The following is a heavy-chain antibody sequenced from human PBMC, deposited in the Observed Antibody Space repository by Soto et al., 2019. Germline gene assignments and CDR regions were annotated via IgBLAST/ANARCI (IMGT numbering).Heavy chain of an antibody. D-gene: IGHD3-9*01. CDR1: GGSISSGDYY. Sequence: TSATLSLTCTVSGGSISSGDYYWSWIRQPPGKGLEWIGYIYYSGSTYYNPSLKSRVTISVDTSKNQFSLKLSSVTAADTAVYYCAREHALRYATYYYYGMDVWGQGTTVTVSS. CDR2: IYYSGST. CDR3: AREHALRYATYYYYGMDV. V-gene: IGHV4-30-4*01. J-gene: IGHJ6*02.